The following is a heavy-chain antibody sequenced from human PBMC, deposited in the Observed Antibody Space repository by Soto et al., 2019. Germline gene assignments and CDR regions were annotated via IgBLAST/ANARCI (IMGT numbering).Heavy chain of an antibody. CDR3: ARRGDYYGAGNWFDP. CDR2: INPSGGST. Sequence: QVQLVQSGAEVKKPGASVKVSCKASGYTFTSYYMHWVRQAPGQGLEWMGIINPSGGSTSYAQKFQGSVTMTRETSTSTVYMELSSLRSEDTAVYYCARRGDYYGAGNWFDPWGQGTLVTVSS. V-gene: IGHV1-46*03. J-gene: IGHJ5*02. CDR1: GYTFTSYY. D-gene: IGHD3-10*01.